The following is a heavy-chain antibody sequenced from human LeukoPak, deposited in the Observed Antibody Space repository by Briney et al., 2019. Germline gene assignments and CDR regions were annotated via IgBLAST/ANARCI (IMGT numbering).Heavy chain of an antibody. D-gene: IGHD6-25*01. CDR1: GVSINNGRYY. Sequence: SETLSLTCTVSGVSINNGRYYWGWIRQPPGRRLEWIGSIFYTGSAHYHPSFESRVVITIDTANNQFSLRLPSVTAADTAVYFCARRGIAAAAHFDFWAREVWSPSPQ. CDR2: IFYTGSA. V-gene: IGHV4-39*01. J-gene: IGHJ4*02. CDR3: ARRGIAAAAHFDF.